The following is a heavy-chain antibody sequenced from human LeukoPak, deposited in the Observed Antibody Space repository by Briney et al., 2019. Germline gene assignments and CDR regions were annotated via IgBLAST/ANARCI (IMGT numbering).Heavy chain of an antibody. CDR1: GFTFHGSW. D-gene: IGHD1-1*01. CDR2: MDPSGTQK. CDR3: AIWTSANN. J-gene: IGHJ4*02. V-gene: IGHV3-7*01. Sequence: GGSLRLSCAASGFTFHGSWMNWVRQVPGKGLEWVANMDPSGTQKRYVDSVRGRFTISKDNSGTSFYLEMSSLTVDDTAIYYCAIWTSANNWGQGTLATVSS.